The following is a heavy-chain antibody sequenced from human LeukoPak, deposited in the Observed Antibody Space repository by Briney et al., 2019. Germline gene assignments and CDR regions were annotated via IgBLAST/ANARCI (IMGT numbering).Heavy chain of an antibody. Sequence: PSETLSLTCAVSGGSITGSTYYWGWVRQPPGKGLEWIGSIYYSGSTYYNPSLKSPVTISADTSKNQFSLKLGSVTAADTAVYYCAREFAAGGFDPWGQGTLVTVSS. D-gene: IGHD3-10*01. CDR2: IYYSGST. J-gene: IGHJ5*02. V-gene: IGHV4-39*07. CDR3: AREFAAGGFDP. CDR1: GGSITGSTYY.